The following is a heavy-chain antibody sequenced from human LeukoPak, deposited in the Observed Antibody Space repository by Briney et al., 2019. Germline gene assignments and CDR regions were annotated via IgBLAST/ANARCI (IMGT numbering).Heavy chain of an antibody. J-gene: IGHJ4*02. Sequence: ASVKVSCKSSGYTFTAYAMHWVRQPPGQGLEWIGWITPSDGANYAQKFQGRVTMTRDTSMSTAYMDLNRLTSDDTAVYFCARDRYGDGFAHFDYWGQGTLVTVSS. CDR2: ITPSDGA. CDR1: GYTFTAYA. D-gene: IGHD5-24*01. CDR3: ARDRYGDGFAHFDY. V-gene: IGHV1-2*02.